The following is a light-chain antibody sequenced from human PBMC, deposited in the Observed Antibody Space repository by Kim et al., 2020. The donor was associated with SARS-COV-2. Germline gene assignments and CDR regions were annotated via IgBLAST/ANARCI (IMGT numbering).Light chain of an antibody. Sequence: PGGTVTHTLTSNTGSVTSGYYPHGFELKPEQAPRSMIHTASGRHSWTPARFSGSLLGGKAALTLSDVQREDEAEYYCLLYYVGVWVFGGGTKLTVL. V-gene: IGLV7-43*01. CDR1: TGSVTSGYY. J-gene: IGLJ3*02. CDR3: LLYYVGVWV. CDR2: TAS.